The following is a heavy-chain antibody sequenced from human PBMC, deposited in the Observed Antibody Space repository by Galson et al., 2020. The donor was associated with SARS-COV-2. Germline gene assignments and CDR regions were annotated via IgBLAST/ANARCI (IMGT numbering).Heavy chain of an antibody. Sequence: EWVAVIWYDGSNKYYADSVKGRFTISRDNSKNTLYLQMNSLRAEDTAVYYCARDLFRGFGAYSSGYYPPYYYYGMDVWGQGTTVTVSS. V-gene: IGHV3-33*01. J-gene: IGHJ6*02. CDR3: ARDLFRGFGAYSSGYYPPYYYYGMDV. D-gene: IGHD3-22*01. CDR2: IWYDGSNK.